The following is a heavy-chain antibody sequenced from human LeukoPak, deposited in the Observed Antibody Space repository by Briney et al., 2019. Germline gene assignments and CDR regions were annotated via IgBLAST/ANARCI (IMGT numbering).Heavy chain of an antibody. CDR3: ARDPDAFYGYGDYYFDY. Sequence: GGSLRLSCAASEFTFSSYWMSWVRQAPGKGLEWVANIKQDGSEKYYVDSVKGRFTISRDNAKNSLYLQMNSLRAEDTAVYYCARDPDAFYGYGDYYFDYWGQGTLVTVSS. CDR1: EFTFSSYW. D-gene: IGHD5-12*01. V-gene: IGHV3-7*01. J-gene: IGHJ4*02. CDR2: IKQDGSEK.